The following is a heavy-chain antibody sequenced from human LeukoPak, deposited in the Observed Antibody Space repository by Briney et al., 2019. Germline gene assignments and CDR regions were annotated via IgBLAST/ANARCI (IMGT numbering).Heavy chain of an antibody. J-gene: IGHJ5*02. CDR2: INPNSGGT. CDR3: AREICSGGSCYRRFDP. V-gene: IGHV1-2*02. D-gene: IGHD2-15*01. Sequence: ASVKVSFKASGYTFTGYYMHWVRQAPGQGLEWMGWINPNSGGTNYAQKFQGRVTMTRDTSISTAYMELSRLRSDDTAVYYCAREICSGGSCYRRFDPWGQGTLVTVSS. CDR1: GYTFTGYY.